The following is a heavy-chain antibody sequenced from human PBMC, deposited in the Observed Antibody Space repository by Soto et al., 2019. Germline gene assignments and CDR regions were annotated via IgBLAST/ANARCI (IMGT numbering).Heavy chain of an antibody. Sequence: SETLSLTCTVSGGSISSYYSSWIRQPPGKGLEWIGYIYYSGSTNYNPSLKSRVTISVDTSKNQSSLKLSSVTAADTAVYYCARGTRKLDYLWQGTLVTGSS. V-gene: IGHV4-59*01. CDR3: ARGTRKLDY. J-gene: IGHJ4*02. CDR2: IYYSGST. CDR1: GGSISSYY.